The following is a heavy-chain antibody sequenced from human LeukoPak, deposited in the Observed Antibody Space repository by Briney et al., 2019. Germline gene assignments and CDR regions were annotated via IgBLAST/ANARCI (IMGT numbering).Heavy chain of an antibody. Sequence: PGGSLRLSCAASGFTFSSYAMSWVRQAPGKGLEWVSAITSSGRSTDYVVSVKGRFTISRDNSKSTLYLQMNSLRADDTAVYYCAKDGTRGTRFGKIPHYFDYWGRGTLVTVSS. D-gene: IGHD3-10*01. CDR2: ITSSGRST. CDR3: AKDGTRGTRFGKIPHYFDY. CDR1: GFTFSSYA. J-gene: IGHJ4*02. V-gene: IGHV3-23*01.